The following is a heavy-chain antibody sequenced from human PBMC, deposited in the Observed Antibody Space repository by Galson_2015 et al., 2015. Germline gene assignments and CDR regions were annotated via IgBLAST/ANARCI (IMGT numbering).Heavy chain of an antibody. D-gene: IGHD2-2*01. CDR2: IYWNDDK. V-gene: IGHV2-5*01. CDR3: ARRTSWPNWFDP. J-gene: IGHJ5*02. Sequence: PALVKPTQTLTLTCTFSGFSLSTSGVGVGWIRQPPGQALEWLAIIYWNDDKQYSPSLKSRLTITKDTSNNQVVLTMTNMDPVDTATYYCARRTSWPNWFDPWGQGTPVTVSS. CDR1: GFSLSTSGVG.